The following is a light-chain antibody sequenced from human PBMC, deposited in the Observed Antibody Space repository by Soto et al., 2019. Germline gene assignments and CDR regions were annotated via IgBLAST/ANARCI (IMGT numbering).Light chain of an antibody. V-gene: IGKV1-5*03. CDR1: QSVDSW. J-gene: IGKJ1*01. CDR2: KAS. CDR3: QHYNDYSRM. Sequence: DIPMTQSPSTLSASIGDRVTITCRTSQSVDSWVDWYQQKPGTAPKLLIYKASSLQTGLPSRFSVSGSGNEFTLTISSLQPADFATYYCQHYNDYSRMFGQGTKVEIK.